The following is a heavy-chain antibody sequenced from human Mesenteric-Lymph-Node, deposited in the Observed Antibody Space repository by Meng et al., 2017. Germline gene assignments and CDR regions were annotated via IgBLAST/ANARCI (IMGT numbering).Heavy chain of an antibody. D-gene: IGHD3-10*01. V-gene: IGHV4-4*07. J-gene: IGHJ3*02. CDR2: IYTSGST. CDR1: GGSISSYY. CDR3: ARAGITMVRGVYDAFDI. Sequence: SETLSLTCTVSGGSISSYYWSWIRQPAGEGLEWIGRIYTSGSTNYHPSLKSRVTMSVDTSKNQFSLKLSSVTAADTAVYYCARAGITMVRGVYDAFDIWGQGTMVTVSS.